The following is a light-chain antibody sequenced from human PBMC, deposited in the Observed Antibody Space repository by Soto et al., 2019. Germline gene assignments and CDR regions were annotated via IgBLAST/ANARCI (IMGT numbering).Light chain of an antibody. CDR1: QDINTW. Sequence: DIQMTQSPSSVSASVGARVTITCRASQDINTWLVGFQQKPGKAPKPQIYVASTLQYGVPSRFSGGASGTEFTLTISMLWPEDLASYICHQAYDFPWTFGQGAKVESK. CDR2: VAS. CDR3: HQAYDFPWT. V-gene: IGKV1-12*02. J-gene: IGKJ1*01.